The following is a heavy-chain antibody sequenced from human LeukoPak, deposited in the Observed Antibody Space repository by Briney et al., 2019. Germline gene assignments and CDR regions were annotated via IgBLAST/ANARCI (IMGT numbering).Heavy chain of an antibody. CDR2: ISSSSSYI. D-gene: IGHD3-9*01. CDR1: GFTFSSYS. CDR3: ASSTVRYFDWLPSN. Sequence: GGSLRLSCAASGFTFSSYSMNWVRQAPGKGLEWVSSISSSSSYIYYADSVKGRFTISRDNAKNSLYLQMNSLRAEDTAVHYCASSTVRYFDWLPSNWGQGTLVTVSS. V-gene: IGHV3-21*01. J-gene: IGHJ4*02.